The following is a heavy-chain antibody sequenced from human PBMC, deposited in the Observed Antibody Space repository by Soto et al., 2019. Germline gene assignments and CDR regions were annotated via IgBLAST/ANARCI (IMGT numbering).Heavy chain of an antibody. D-gene: IGHD4-17*01. J-gene: IGHJ5*02. V-gene: IGHV3-20*04. CDR3: GGVHRWGYDYGDSGDP. Sequence: EVYLVESGGGVVRPGGSLRLSCAASGFGFDEYGMSWVRQGPGKGLEWVSGINRHGDSTGYADSVKGRFTISRDNAKNSLFLEMTGLRAEDTAFYYWGGVHRWGYDYGDSGDPWGQGTMVTVSS. CDR1: GFGFDEYG. CDR2: INRHGDST.